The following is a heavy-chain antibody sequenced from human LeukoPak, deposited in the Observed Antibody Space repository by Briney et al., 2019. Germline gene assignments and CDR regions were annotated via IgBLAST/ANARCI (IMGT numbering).Heavy chain of an antibody. D-gene: IGHD5-12*01. J-gene: IGHJ5*02. CDR3: AREWGSGYASGFDP. CDR1: GFTFSSYS. CDR2: ISSSSSTI. V-gene: IGHV3-48*01. Sequence: PGGSLRLSCAASGFTFSSYSMNWVRQAPGKGLEWVSYISSSSSTIYYADSVKGRFTISRDNAKNSLYLQMNSLRAEDTAVYYCAREWGSGYASGFDPWGQGTLVTVSS.